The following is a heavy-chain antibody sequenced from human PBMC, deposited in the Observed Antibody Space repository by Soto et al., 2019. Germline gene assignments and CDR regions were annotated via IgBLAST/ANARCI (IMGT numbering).Heavy chain of an antibody. D-gene: IGHD2-2*01. CDR3: ARSRLDTPALEY. CDR2: MSYDGSDK. V-gene: IGHV3-30-3*01. Sequence: QVQLVESGGGVVQPGRSRRLSCASSGFSFRSYAMHWVRQAPGKGLEWVAVMSYDGSDKDYADSVKGRFTISRDNSKNTLYLQMSSLGAEDTAVYYCARSRLDTPALEYWGQGTLVNVSS. CDR1: GFSFRSYA. J-gene: IGHJ4*02.